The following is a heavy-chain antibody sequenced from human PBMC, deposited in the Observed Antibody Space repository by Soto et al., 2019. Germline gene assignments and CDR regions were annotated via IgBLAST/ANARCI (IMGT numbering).Heavy chain of an antibody. CDR1: GFNFDSYG. D-gene: IGHD4-17*01. CDR3: ARELTAVTTPSFDH. CDR2: IWYDGSNE. Sequence: QVQLVESGGGVVQPGRSLRLSCAASGFNFDSYGMHWVRQAPGKGLEWVAVIWYDGSNEYYADSVKGRFTDSRDNAKNTVYLQMNSLRVEDTALYYCARELTAVTTPSFDHWGQGAQVIVSS. V-gene: IGHV3-33*01. J-gene: IGHJ5*02.